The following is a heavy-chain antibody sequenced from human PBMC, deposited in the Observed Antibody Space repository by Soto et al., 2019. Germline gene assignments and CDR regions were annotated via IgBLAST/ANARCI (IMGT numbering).Heavy chain of an antibody. Sequence: ASVKVSCKTSGCTFSSYSINWVRQAPGQGLEWMAWISTNSGNTHYAEKVQGRVTVTLDKSARTAFMEMWGLTSDDTAVYFCARDNGYYDFWGQGTLVTVSS. CDR3: ARDNGYYDF. CDR2: ISTNSGNT. D-gene: IGHD2-8*01. CDR1: GCTFSSYS. J-gene: IGHJ4*02. V-gene: IGHV1-18*01.